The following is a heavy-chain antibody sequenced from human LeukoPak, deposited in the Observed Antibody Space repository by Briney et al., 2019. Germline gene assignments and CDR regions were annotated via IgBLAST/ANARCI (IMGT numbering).Heavy chain of an antibody. D-gene: IGHD6-13*01. CDR3: ASAPRYSSSWPNNWFDP. CDR2: IIPIFGTA. CDR1: GYTFINYY. V-gene: IGHV1-69*13. J-gene: IGHJ5*02. Sequence: ASVKVSCKASGYTFINYYLHWVRQAPGQGLEWMGGIIPIFGTANYAQKFQGRVTITADESTSTAYMELSSLRSEDTAVYFCASAPRYSSSWPNNWFDPWGQGTLVTVSS.